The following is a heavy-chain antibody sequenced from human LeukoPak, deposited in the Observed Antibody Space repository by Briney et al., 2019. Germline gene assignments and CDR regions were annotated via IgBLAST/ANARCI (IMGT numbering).Heavy chain of an antibody. CDR1: GGSISSGGYS. J-gene: IGHJ4*02. Sequence: RSSETLSLTCTVSGGSISSGGYSWSWIRQHPGKGLEWIGYIYYSGSTYYNPSLKSRVTISVDTSKNQVSLKLSSVTAADTAVYYCARAAARLSGCDYWGQGTLVTVSS. CDR2: IYYSGST. V-gene: IGHV4-31*03. D-gene: IGHD6-6*01. CDR3: ARAAARLSGCDY.